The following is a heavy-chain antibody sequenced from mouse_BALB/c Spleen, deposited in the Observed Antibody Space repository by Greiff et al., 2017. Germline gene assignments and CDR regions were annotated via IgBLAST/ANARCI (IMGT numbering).Heavy chain of an antibody. V-gene: IGHV7-3*02. J-gene: IGHJ2*01. Sequence: EVHLVESGGGLVQPGGSLRLSCATSGFTFTDYDMSWVRQPPGKALEWLGFIRNKANGSTAEYSASVRRRFTISNDNSHSILYLQMNTLRAEDSATYCSATDTYVFDYWGQGTTLTVSS. CDR1: GFTFTDYD. D-gene: IGHD6-5*01. CDR3: ATDTYVFDY. CDR2: IRNKANGSTA.